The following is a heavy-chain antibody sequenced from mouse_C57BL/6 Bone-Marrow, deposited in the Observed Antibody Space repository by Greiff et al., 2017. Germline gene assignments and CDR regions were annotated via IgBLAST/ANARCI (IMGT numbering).Heavy chain of an antibody. CDR2: FYPGSGSI. V-gene: IGHV1-62-2*01. CDR3: ARHGYDFPWFAY. J-gene: IGHJ3*01. D-gene: IGHD2-4*01. Sequence: VQRVESGAELVKPGASVKLSCKASGYTFTEYTIHWVKQRSGQGLEWIGWFYPGSGSIKYNEKFKDKATLTADKSYSTVYMELSRLTSEDSAVYFCARHGYDFPWFAYWGQGTLVTVSA. CDR1: GYTFTEYT.